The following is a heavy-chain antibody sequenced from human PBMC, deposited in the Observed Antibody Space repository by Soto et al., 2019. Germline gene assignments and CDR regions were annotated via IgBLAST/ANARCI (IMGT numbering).Heavy chain of an antibody. CDR3: YYGSERGYYYGMDV. D-gene: IGHD3-10*01. V-gene: IGHV3-30*03. CDR1: GFTFSSYG. Sequence: GGSLRLSCAASGFTFSSYGMHWVRQAPGKGLEWVAVISYDGSNKYYADSVKGRFTISRDNSKNTLYLQMNSLRAEDTAVYYCYYGSERGYYYGMDVWGQGTTVTVSS. J-gene: IGHJ6*02. CDR2: ISYDGSNK.